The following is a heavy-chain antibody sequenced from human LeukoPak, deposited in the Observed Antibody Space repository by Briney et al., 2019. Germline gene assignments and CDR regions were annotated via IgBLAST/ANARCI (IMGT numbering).Heavy chain of an antibody. CDR3: ARGVGLLLYYDILTGCDY. V-gene: IGHV3-30-3*01. CDR1: GFTFSSYA. CDR2: ISYDGSNK. Sequence: GSLRLSCAASGFTFSSYAMHWVRQAPGKGLEWVAVISYDGSNKYYADSVKGRFTISRDNSKNTLYLQMNSLRAEDTAVYYCARGVGLLLYYDILTGCDYWGQGTLVTVSS. J-gene: IGHJ4*02. D-gene: IGHD3-9*01.